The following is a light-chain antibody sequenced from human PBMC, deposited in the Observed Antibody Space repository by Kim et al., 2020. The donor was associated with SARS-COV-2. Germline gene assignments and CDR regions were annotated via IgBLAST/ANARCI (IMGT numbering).Light chain of an antibody. CDR3: EQYSTYPPA. CDR1: QGIYTH. V-gene: IGKV1-16*01. Sequence: DIYVTQSPSSLSASVGDRVTITCRASQGIYTHLAWFQQKPGEAPKSLIYAASTLQSGVPSRFSGSGSGTDFTLTISSLQPEDFATYYCEQYSTYPPAFCQGTRLEIK. CDR2: AAS. J-gene: IGKJ5*01.